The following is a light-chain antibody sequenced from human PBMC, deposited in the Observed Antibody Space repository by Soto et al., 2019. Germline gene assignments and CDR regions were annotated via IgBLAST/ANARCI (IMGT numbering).Light chain of an antibody. CDR2: SAS. CDR1: QGIGTY. Sequence: DIQMTQSPSSLSASVGDRVTITCRASQGIGTYLSWYQQKPGTVPKLLIYSASTLQSGAPSHFSGSGSGTTFTLTISCPQPEDVATYYCQKYSSAPTFGQGTRVEIK. CDR3: QKYSSAPT. J-gene: IGKJ1*01. V-gene: IGKV1-27*01.